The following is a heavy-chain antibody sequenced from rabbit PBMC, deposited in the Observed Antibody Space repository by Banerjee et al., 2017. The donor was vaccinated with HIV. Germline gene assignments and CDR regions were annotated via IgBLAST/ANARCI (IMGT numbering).Heavy chain of an antibody. Sequence: SLEESGGALFKPGASLTLTCTASGIDFSSTYWICWVRQAPGKGPEWIACIDAGSTVNTYYVNWAKGRFTISRTSSTTVTLQMTSLTAADTATYFCARVGYTYGDGGDGYSKWGLWGQGTLVTVS. J-gene: IGHJ4*01. CDR3: ARVGYTYGDGGDGYSKWGL. D-gene: IGHD6-1*01. V-gene: IGHV1S40*01. CDR2: IDAGSTVNT. CDR1: GIDFSSTYW.